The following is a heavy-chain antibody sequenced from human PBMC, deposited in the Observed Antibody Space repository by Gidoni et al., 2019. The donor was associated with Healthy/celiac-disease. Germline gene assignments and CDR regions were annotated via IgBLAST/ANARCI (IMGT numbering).Heavy chain of an antibody. CDR3: ARILPSLFRGVIIKRLGWFDP. D-gene: IGHD3-10*01. J-gene: IGHJ5*02. Sequence: QLQLQESGPGLVKPSETLSLTCTVSGGSISSRSYYWGWICQPPGKGLEWIGSIYYSGSTYYNPVPKSRVTISVDTSKNQFSLKLSSVTAADTAVYYCARILPSLFRGVIIKRLGWFDPWGQGTLVTVSS. CDR1: GGSISSRSYY. V-gene: IGHV4-39*01. CDR2: IYYSGST.